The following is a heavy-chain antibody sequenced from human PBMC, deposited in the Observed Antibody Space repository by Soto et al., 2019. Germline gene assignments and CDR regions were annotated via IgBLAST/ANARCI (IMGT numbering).Heavy chain of an antibody. Sequence: QVQLVGSGGGVVQPGRSLRLSCAASGFTFSSYGMYWVRQGPGKGLEWVAGISYDGSNKYYADSVKGRFTISRDNSKNTLYLQMNSLRAEDTAVYYCAKGSYSGIYSDFDYWGQGTLVTVSS. CDR3: AKGSYSGIYSDFDY. CDR1: GFTFSSYG. V-gene: IGHV3-30*18. CDR2: ISYDGSNK. D-gene: IGHD1-26*01. J-gene: IGHJ4*02.